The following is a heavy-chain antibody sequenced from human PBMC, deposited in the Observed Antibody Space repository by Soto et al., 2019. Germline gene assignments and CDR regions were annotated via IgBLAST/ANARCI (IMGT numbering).Heavy chain of an antibody. J-gene: IGHJ4*02. Sequence: PGGSLRLSCVASGFSFSTYVMSWVRQAPGKGLEWVSSISGGAGSTYYADSVKGRFTISRDNSKNTLYLQMNSLRAEDTALYYWAKYHPARDSPVVDYWGQGTLVTVSS. CDR3: AKYHPARDSPVVDY. CDR2: ISGGAGST. V-gene: IGHV3-23*01. CDR1: GFSFSTYV. D-gene: IGHD6-25*01.